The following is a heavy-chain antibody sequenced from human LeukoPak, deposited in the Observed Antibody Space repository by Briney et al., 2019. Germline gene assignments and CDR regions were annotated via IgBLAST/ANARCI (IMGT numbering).Heavy chain of an antibody. J-gene: IGHJ5*02. D-gene: IGHD6-13*01. V-gene: IGHV1-2*02. CDR3: ARDRSVAAAGTGGFDP. CDR1: GYTFTGYY. Sequence: ASVKVSCKASGYTFTGYYMHWVRQAPGQGLEWMGWINPNSGGTNYAQKFQGRVTMTRDTSISTAYMELSRLRSEDTAVYYCARDRSVAAAGTGGFDPWGQGTLVTVSS. CDR2: INPNSGGT.